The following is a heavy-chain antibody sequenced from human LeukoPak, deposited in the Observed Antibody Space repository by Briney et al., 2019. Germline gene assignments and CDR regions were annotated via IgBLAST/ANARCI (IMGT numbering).Heavy chain of an antibody. V-gene: IGHV3-7*02. Sequence: GGSLRLSCAASGFTFSDYWMDWVRQAPGKGLEWVANIKPDGSEIYYVDSVRGRFAISRDNAKNALYLQMNSLRAEDAAVYYCTRSLDYWGQGTLVTVSS. CDR1: GFTFSDYW. CDR2: IKPDGSEI. J-gene: IGHJ4*02. D-gene: IGHD2-15*01. CDR3: TRSLDY.